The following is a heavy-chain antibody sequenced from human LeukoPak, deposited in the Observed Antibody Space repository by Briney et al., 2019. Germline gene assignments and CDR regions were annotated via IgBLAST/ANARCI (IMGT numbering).Heavy chain of an antibody. V-gene: IGHV1-8*01. CDR2: MNPNSGNT. CDR3: ARVGIIAARRGNWFDP. CDR1: GYTFTSYD. Sequence: GASVKVSCKASGYTFTSYDINWVRQATGQGLEWMGWMNPNSGNTGYAQKFQGRATMTRNTSISTAYMELSSLRSEDAAVYYCARVGIIAARRGNWFDPWGQGTLVTVSS. J-gene: IGHJ5*02. D-gene: IGHD6-6*01.